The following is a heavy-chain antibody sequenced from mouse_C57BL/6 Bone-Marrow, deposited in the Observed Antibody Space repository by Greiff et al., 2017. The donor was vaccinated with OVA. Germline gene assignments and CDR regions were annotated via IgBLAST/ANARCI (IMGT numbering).Heavy chain of an antibody. Sequence: QVQLQQSGAELARPGASVKLSCKASGYTFTSSGISWVKQSTGQGLEWIGEIYPRSGNTYYNEKFKGKATLTADKSSSTAYMELRSLTSEDSAVYFCARTGLLRPFYYWGQGTLVTVSA. CDR1: GYTFTSSG. CDR2: IYPRSGNT. CDR3: ARTGLLRPFYY. D-gene: IGHD1-1*01. V-gene: IGHV1-81*01. J-gene: IGHJ3*01.